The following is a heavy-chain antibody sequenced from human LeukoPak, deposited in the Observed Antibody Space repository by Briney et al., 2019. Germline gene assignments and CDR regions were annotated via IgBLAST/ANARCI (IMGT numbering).Heavy chain of an antibody. Sequence: PGGSLRLSCAASGFTFSNAWMSWVRQAPGKGLEWVSAISGSGGSTYYADSVKGRFTISRDNSKNTLYLQMNSLRAEDTAVYYCARDSGSRDYWGQGTLVTVSS. D-gene: IGHD3-22*01. J-gene: IGHJ4*02. CDR1: GFTFSNAW. CDR3: ARDSGSRDY. V-gene: IGHV3-23*01. CDR2: ISGSGGST.